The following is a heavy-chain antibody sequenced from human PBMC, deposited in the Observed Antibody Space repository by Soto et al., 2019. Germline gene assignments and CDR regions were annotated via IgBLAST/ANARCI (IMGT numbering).Heavy chain of an antibody. Sequence: SETLSLTCAVSGGAISGSHWWSWVRQPPGKALEWIAEIYYNENTNYNPSLKSRVTMSVDKSKNQFSLTLISVTAADTAMYFCAGDPVAASGTAFDIWGQGTMVTVSS. V-gene: IGHV4-4*02. CDR1: GGAISGSHW. D-gene: IGHD6-13*01. CDR3: AGDPVAASGTAFDI. J-gene: IGHJ3*02. CDR2: IYYNENT.